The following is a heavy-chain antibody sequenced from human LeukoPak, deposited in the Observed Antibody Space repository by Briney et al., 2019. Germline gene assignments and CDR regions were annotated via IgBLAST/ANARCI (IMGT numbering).Heavy chain of an antibody. Sequence: GGSLRLSCAASGFTLDDYGMSWVRQAPGKGLEWVSGINSNGGSTGYVDSVKGRSTISRDNAKNSLFLHMNSLRVEDTALYYCARDRVVVATTTPPYWYFDLWGRGTRVTVSS. V-gene: IGHV3-20*04. CDR2: INSNGGST. CDR1: GFTLDDYG. J-gene: IGHJ2*01. D-gene: IGHD2-15*01. CDR3: ARDRVVVATTTPPYWYFDL.